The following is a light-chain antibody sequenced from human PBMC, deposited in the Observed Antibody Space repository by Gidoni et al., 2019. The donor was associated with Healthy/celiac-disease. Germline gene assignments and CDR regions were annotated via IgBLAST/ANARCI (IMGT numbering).Light chain of an antibody. CDR1: QSLLHSNGYNY. Sequence: DIVMTQSPLSLPVTPGEPASISCRSSQSLLHSNGYNYLDWYLQKPGQSPQLLIYLGSNRASGVPDRFSGSGSGTDFTLKISRVEAEDVGVYYCMRALQTPITFGQGTRLGIK. V-gene: IGKV2-28*01. CDR2: LGS. CDR3: MRALQTPIT. J-gene: IGKJ5*01.